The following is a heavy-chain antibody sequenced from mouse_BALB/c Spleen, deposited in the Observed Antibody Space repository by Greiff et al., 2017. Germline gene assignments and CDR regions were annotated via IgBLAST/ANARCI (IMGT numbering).Heavy chain of an antibody. CDR3: ARSPLIHYYGHFAY. Sequence: QVQLKQSGPGLVQPSQSLSITCTVSGFSLTSYGVHWVRQSPGKGLEWLGVIWSGGSTDYNAAFISRLSISKDNSKSQVFFKMNSLQANDTAIYYCARSPLIHYYGHFAYWGQGTLVTVSA. CDR2: IWSGGST. V-gene: IGHV2-2*02. J-gene: IGHJ3*01. D-gene: IGHD1-2*01. CDR1: GFSLTSYG.